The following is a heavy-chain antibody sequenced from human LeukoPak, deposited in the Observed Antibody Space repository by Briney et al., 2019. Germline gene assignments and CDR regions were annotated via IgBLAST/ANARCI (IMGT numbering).Heavy chain of an antibody. Sequence: ASVKVSCKASGYTFSSYDINWVRQATGQGLEWMGWMNPNSGNTGYAQKFQGRVTMTRNTSISTAYMELSSLRSEDTAVYYCARFLHPSGSYYFDAFDIWGQGTMVTVSS. CDR3: ARFLHPSGSYYFDAFDI. V-gene: IGHV1-8*01. D-gene: IGHD1-26*01. CDR2: MNPNSGNT. J-gene: IGHJ3*02. CDR1: GYTFSSYD.